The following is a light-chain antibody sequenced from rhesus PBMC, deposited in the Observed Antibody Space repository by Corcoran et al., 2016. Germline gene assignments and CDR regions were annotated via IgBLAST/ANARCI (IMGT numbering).Light chain of an antibody. CDR3: QHSYGTPLT. V-gene: IGKV1-74*01. Sequence: DIQMTQSPSSLSASVGDRVTITCRASENVNNYLHWYQQKTGKAPKLLISAASTLQSGVPLRFSGSGAGTDYTFTISSLQPEDVATYYCQHSYGTPLTFGGGTKVEIK. CDR1: ENVNNY. J-gene: IGKJ4*01. CDR2: AAS.